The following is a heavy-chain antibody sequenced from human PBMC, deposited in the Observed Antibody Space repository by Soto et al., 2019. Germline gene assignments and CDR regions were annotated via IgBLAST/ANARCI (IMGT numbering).Heavy chain of an antibody. V-gene: IGHV1-69*01. Sequence: QVQLVQSGADVKKPGSSVKVSCNTSGGSFGSSAISWVRQAPAQGLEWMGEIIPVFDKANYAQNFQGRLTITADELTGTVFMELSSLRSEYTAVYFCARLRRDWGDAFDLWGLGTFVTVSS. CDR3: ARLRRDWGDAFDL. CDR2: IIPVFDKA. D-gene: IGHD3-16*01. CDR1: GGSFGSSA. J-gene: IGHJ3*01.